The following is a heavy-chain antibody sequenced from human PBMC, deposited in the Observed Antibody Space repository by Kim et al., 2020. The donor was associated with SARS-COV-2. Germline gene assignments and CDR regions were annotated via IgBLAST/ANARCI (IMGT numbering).Heavy chain of an antibody. V-gene: IGHV1-69*13. CDR1: GGAFSTYV. D-gene: IGHD2-8*01. Sequence: VKVSCKASGGAFSTYVISWVRQAPGQGLEWMGGILPVFDTANYAQNFQGRVTITADESTNTAHMELSSLGYEDTAVYFCARRSCSNGVCFLGYWGQGTLVTVSS. CDR2: ILPVFDTA. J-gene: IGHJ4*02. CDR3: ARRSCSNGVCFLGY.